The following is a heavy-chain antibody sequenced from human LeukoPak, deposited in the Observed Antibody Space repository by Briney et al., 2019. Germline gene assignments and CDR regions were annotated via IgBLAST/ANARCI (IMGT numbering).Heavy chain of an antibody. Sequence: SETLSLTCTVSGGSISSYYWSWIRQPAGKGLEWIGRIYTSGSTNYNPSLKSRVTISVDTSKNQFSLKLSSVTAADTAVYYCARNLNYDFWSGYSTRSLFWFDPWGQGTLVTVSS. D-gene: IGHD3-3*01. CDR3: ARNLNYDFWSGYSTRSLFWFDP. J-gene: IGHJ5*02. CDR2: IYTSGST. V-gene: IGHV4-4*07. CDR1: GGSISSYY.